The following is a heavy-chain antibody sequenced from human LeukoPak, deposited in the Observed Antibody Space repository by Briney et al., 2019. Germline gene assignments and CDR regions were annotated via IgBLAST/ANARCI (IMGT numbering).Heavy chain of an antibody. V-gene: IGHV1-2*02. CDR1: GGTFSSYA. Sequence: ASVKVSCKASGGTFSSYAISWVRQAPGQGLEWMGWINPNSGGTNYAQKFQGRVTMTRDTSISTAYMELSRLRSDDTAVYYCASAGEWLLPVRYWGQGTLVTVSS. J-gene: IGHJ4*02. CDR3: ASAGEWLLPVRY. CDR2: INPNSGGT. D-gene: IGHD3-3*01.